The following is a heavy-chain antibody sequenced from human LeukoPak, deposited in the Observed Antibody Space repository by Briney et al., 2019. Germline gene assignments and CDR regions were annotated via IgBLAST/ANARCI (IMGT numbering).Heavy chain of an antibody. CDR2: INHSGST. D-gene: IGHD2-2*01. CDR3: ARGRDCSSTSCYDIVVVTAIAEYFQH. V-gene: IGHV4-34*01. CDR1: DASFSGYD. Sequence: SETLSLTCAVQDASFSGYDYSDISRPPGKGLEWIGEINHSGSTNYNPSLKSRVTISVDTSKNQFSLKLSSVTAADTAVYYCARGRDCSSTSCYDIVVVTAIAEYFQHWGQGTLVTVSS. J-gene: IGHJ1*01.